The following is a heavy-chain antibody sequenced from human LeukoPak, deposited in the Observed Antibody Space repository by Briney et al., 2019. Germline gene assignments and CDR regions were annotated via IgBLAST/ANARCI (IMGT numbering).Heavy chain of an antibody. D-gene: IGHD3-3*01. CDR2: INHSGST. V-gene: IGHV4-34*08. CDR1: GFTFSSYS. Sequence: GSLRLSCAASGFTFSSYSMNWVRQPPGKGLEWIGQINHSGSTNYNPSLKSRVTISLDTSKNHFSLRLSSVTAADTAVYYCARFLQYFSLRQDAFDIWDQGTMVTVSS. CDR3: ARFLQYFSLRQDAFDI. J-gene: IGHJ3*02.